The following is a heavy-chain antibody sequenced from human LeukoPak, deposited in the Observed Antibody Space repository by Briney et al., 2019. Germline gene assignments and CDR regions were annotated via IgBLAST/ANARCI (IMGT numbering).Heavy chain of an antibody. J-gene: IGHJ6*02. CDR1: GFTFSSYG. V-gene: IGHV3-33*01. CDR2: IWYDGSNK. Sequence: GRSLRLSCAASGFTFSSYGMHWVRQAPGKGLELVAVIWYDGSNKYYADSVKGRFTISRDNSKNTLYLQMNSLRAEDTAVYYCARDQVVVAATHANYYYGMDVWGQGTTVTVSS. D-gene: IGHD2-15*01. CDR3: ARDQVVVAATHANYYYGMDV.